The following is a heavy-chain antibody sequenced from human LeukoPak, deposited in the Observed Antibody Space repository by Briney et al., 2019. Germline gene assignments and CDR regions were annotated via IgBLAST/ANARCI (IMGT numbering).Heavy chain of an antibody. CDR3: ATETTAGTLDY. V-gene: IGHV1-24*01. CDR2: FDPEDDER. D-gene: IGHD6-13*01. J-gene: IGHJ4*02. CDR1: GYILTELP. Sequence: ASVKVSCKVSGYILTELPMHWVRQAPGKGLEWMGGFDPEDDERIYAQKFQGRVTMTEDISTDTAYMELSSLRSVDTAVYYCATETTAGTLDYWGQGTLVTVSS.